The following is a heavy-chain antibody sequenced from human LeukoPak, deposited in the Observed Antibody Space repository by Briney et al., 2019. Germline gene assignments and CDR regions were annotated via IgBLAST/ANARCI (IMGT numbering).Heavy chain of an antibody. CDR3: ATHGKWLEYYFDY. Sequence: PGGSLRLSCAASGFTVSSNYMSWVRQAPGKGLEWVSVIYSGGSTYYADSVKGRFTISRDNSKNTLYLQMNSLRAEDTAVYYCATHGKWLEYYFDYWGQGTLVTVSS. D-gene: IGHD6-19*01. CDR2: IYSGGST. CDR1: GFTVSSNY. V-gene: IGHV3-53*01. J-gene: IGHJ4*02.